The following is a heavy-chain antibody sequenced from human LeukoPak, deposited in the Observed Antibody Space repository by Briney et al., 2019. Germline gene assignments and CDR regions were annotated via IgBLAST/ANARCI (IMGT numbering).Heavy chain of an antibody. CDR2: IYTSGST. Sequence: SETLSLTCTVSGGSISSGSYYWSWIRQPAGKGLEWIGRIYTSGSTNYNPSLKSRVTISVDTSKNQFSLKLSSVTAADTAVYHCARGRIAAGGAFDIWGQGTMVTVSS. V-gene: IGHV4-61*02. CDR1: GGSISSGSYY. J-gene: IGHJ3*02. D-gene: IGHD6-13*01. CDR3: ARGRIAAGGAFDI.